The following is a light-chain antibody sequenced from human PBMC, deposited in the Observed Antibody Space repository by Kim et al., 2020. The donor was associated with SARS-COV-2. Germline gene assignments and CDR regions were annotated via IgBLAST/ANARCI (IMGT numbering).Light chain of an antibody. J-gene: IGKJ3*01. CDR3: QQYDKLFT. CDR1: QDISNY. CDR2: DAS. Sequence: DIQMTQSPSSLSASVGDRVTITCQASQDISNYLNWYQQKPGKAPKLLIYDASNLETGVPSRFSGSGSGTDFTFSINSLQPEDIATYYGQQYDKLFTFGPGTKVDIK. V-gene: IGKV1-33*01.